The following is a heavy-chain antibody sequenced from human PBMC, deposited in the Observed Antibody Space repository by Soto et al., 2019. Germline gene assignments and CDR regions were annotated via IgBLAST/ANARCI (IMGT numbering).Heavy chain of an antibody. Sequence: SETLSLTCTVSGGSSTSYYWSWIRQPPGKGLEWIGYIYYSGSTNYNPSLRSRVTISVDTPKNQFSLNLSSVTAADTALYYCARHDLNGRFDPWGQGTLVTVSS. CDR3: ARHDLNGRFDP. J-gene: IGHJ5*02. V-gene: IGHV4-59*08. CDR1: GGSSTSYY. CDR2: IYYSGST.